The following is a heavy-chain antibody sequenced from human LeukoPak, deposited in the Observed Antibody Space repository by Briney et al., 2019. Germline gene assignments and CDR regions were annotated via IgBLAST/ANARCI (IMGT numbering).Heavy chain of an antibody. J-gene: IGHJ4*02. Sequence: SETLSLTCTVSGGSISSYYWSWIRQPPGKGLEWIGYIYYSGSTNYNPSLKSRVTISVDTSKNQFSLKLSSVTAADTAVYYCARGTVAGPLYFDYWGQGTLVTVSS. V-gene: IGHV4-59*01. CDR2: IYYSGST. D-gene: IGHD6-19*01. CDR1: GGSISSYY. CDR3: ARGTVAGPLYFDY.